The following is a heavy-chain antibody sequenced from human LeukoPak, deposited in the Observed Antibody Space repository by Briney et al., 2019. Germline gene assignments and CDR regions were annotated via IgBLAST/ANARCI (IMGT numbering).Heavy chain of an antibody. J-gene: IGHJ6*03. Sequence: ASVKVSCKASGYTFSGFYIHWVRQAPGQGLEWMGWINPNSGVTNYAQKLQGRVTITRDTSIDTAYMQLSRLRSDDTAVYYCAKDRYGDYEAPFHYYMDAWGRGTTVTVSS. D-gene: IGHD5-12*01. V-gene: IGHV1-2*02. CDR1: GYTFSGFY. CDR2: INPNSGVT. CDR3: AKDRYGDYEAPFHYYMDA.